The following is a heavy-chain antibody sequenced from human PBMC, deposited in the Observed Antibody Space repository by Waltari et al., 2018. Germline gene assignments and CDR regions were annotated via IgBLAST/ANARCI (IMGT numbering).Heavy chain of an antibody. D-gene: IGHD1-1*01. CDR3: VGWNDPINS. J-gene: IGHJ4*02. CDR2: IGPDGSDK. Sequence: EAQLVQSGGGLVQPGGSLTLSCAASGFTISRFWMTWIRQAPGQGLQWVAHIGPDGSDKYYVDSVKGRFTISRDNAENSLLLQMSNLRVEDTALYYCVGWNDPINSWGQGTLVAVSS. CDR1: GFTISRFW. V-gene: IGHV3-7*01.